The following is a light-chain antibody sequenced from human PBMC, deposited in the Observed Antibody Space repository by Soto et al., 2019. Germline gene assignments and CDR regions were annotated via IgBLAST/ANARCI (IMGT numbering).Light chain of an antibody. V-gene: IGLV2-23*03. CDR1: SSDVGSYNL. CDR3: CSYAGSSTFGVV. CDR2: EGS. Sequence: QSALTQPASVSGSPGQSITISCTGTSSDVGSYNLVSWYQQHPGEAPKLMIYEGSKRPSGVSNRFSGSKSGNTASLTISGLQAEDEADYYCCSYAGSSTFGVVFGGGTTVTVL. J-gene: IGLJ2*01.